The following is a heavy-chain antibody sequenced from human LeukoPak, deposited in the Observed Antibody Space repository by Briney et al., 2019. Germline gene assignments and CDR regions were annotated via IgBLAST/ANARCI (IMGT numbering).Heavy chain of an antibody. D-gene: IGHD4-17*01. CDR1: GFTFSSYW. Sequence: PGGSLRLSCVASGFTFSSYWMHWVRQAPGKGLVWVSRINGDGSRTNYADSVKGRFSISRDNAKNTLYMQMSSLRAEDTAVYYCARDPEPGTTVIDGMDVWGQGTTVTVSS. J-gene: IGHJ6*02. V-gene: IGHV3-74*01. CDR3: ARDPEPGTTVIDGMDV. CDR2: INGDGSRT.